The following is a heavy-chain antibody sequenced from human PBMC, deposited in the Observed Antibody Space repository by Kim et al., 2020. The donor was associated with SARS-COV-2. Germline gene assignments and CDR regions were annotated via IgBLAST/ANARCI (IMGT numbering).Heavy chain of an antibody. CDR3: AKGRAASELTWDAFDI. V-gene: IGHV3-9*01. CDR2: ISWNSGSI. Sequence: GGSLRLSCAASGFTFDDYAMHWVRQAPGKGLEWVSGISWNSGSIGYADSVKGRFTISRDNAKNSLYLQMNSLRAEDTALYYCAKGRAASELTWDAFDIWGQGTMVTVSS. D-gene: IGHD1-26*01. J-gene: IGHJ3*02. CDR1: GFTFDDYA.